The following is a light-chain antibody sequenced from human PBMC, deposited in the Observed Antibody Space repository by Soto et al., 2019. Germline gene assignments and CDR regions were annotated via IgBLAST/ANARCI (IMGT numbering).Light chain of an antibody. CDR3: SSYTTTNTYV. V-gene: IGLV2-14*01. CDR2: EVS. Sequence: QSVLTEPASVSGSPGQSITISCTGTSSDVGNYNCVSWYQQQPGKAPKLMIYEVSNRSSGVSNRFSGTKSGNTASLTISGLQGEDEADYYCSSYTTTNTYVFGTGTKVTLL. CDR1: SSDVGNYNC. J-gene: IGLJ1*01.